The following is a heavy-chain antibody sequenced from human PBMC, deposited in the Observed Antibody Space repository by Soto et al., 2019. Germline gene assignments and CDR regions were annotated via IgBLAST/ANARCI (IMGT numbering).Heavy chain of an antibody. CDR1: GFTFSSYA. CDR2: ISGSGGST. D-gene: IGHD3-16*01. CDR3: AKSWGRYYYYGMDV. Sequence: PGGSLRLSCAASGFTFSSYAMSWVRQAPGKGLEWVSAISGSGGSTYYADSVKGRFTISRDNSKNTLYLQMNSLRAEDTAVYYCAKSWGRYYYYGMDVWGQGTTVTVS. J-gene: IGHJ6*02. V-gene: IGHV3-23*01.